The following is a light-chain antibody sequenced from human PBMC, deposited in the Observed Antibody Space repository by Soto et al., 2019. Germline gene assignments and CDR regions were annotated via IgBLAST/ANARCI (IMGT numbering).Light chain of an antibody. CDR1: SSNIGSNT. CDR3: AERDDSLGYV. J-gene: IGLJ1*01. CDR2: SNN. V-gene: IGLV1-44*01. Sequence: QSVLTQPPSASGTPGQRVTISCSGSSSNIGSNTVNWYQQLPGTAPKLLIYSNNQRPSGVPDRFSGSKSGTSASLAISGLQSEDEADYYCAERDDSLGYVFGNGTKVTVL.